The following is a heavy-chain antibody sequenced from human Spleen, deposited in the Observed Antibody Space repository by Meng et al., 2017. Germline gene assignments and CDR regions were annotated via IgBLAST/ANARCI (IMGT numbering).Heavy chain of an antibody. CDR1: GFTFSSYA. D-gene: IGHD2-21*02. CDR3: ARGPYCGGDCYSEGFDP. V-gene: IGHV3-23*01. J-gene: IGHJ5*02. CDR2: IGGRGYST. Sequence: GGSLRLSCAASGFTFSSYAMSWVRQAPGKGLEWVSGIGGRGYSTDYADSVKGRFTISRDNSKNSLYLQMDSLRAEDTAVYHCARGPYCGGDCYSEGFDPWGQGTLVTVSS.